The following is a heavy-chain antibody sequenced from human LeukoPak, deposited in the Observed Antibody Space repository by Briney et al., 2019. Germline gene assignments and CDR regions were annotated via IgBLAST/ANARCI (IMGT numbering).Heavy chain of an antibody. V-gene: IGHV3-48*01. CDR1: GLTFSSFS. D-gene: IGHD3-10*01. J-gene: IGHJ5*02. CDR2: ISSASLAI. CDR3: ARSGHYGAGSYYSLNGFDP. Sequence: GGSLRLSCVASGLTFSSFSMNWVRQAPGKGLEWVSYISSASLAIYYADSVKGRFTISRDNAKDSLYLQMNSLRAEDTAVYYCARSGHYGAGSYYSLNGFDPWGQGTLVTVSS.